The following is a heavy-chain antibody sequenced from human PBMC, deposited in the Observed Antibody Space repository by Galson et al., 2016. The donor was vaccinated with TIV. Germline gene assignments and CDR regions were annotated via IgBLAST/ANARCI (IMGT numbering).Heavy chain of an antibody. Sequence: SLTCTVSGGSISTYYWSWIRQPPGKGLEWIGYIYYSGSTSYNPSLKSRVTISLDTPKSQFSLKLNSVTAADTAVYYCARLDTALDYWGQGTLVTVSS. CDR2: IYYSGST. V-gene: IGHV4-59*08. CDR1: GGSISTYY. CDR3: ARLDTALDY. D-gene: IGHD5-18*01. J-gene: IGHJ4*02.